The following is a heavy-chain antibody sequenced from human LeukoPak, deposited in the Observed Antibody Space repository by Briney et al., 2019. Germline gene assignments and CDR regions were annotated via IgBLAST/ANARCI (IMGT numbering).Heavy chain of an antibody. V-gene: IGHV3-7*01. J-gene: IGHJ4*02. CDR1: GFSFSSYW. D-gene: IGHD3-3*01. Sequence: GGSLRLSCAASGFSFSSYWMSWVRQAPGKGLEWVANINPDGSNMLYVASVKGRFTISRDNAKNSLYLQMNNLRAEDTAVYFCVSGFLQWLYWGQGTLVTVSS. CDR2: INPDGSNM. CDR3: VSGFLQWLY.